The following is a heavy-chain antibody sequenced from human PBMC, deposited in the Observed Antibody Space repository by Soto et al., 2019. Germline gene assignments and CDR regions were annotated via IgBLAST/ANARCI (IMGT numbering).Heavy chain of an antibody. Sequence: ASVKVACKASGYTFTSYYRHWVRQAPGQGLEWMGIINPSGGSTSYAQKFQGRVTMTKNTLYLQMNSLRAEDTAVYYCARASVLGAKGYWGQGTLVTVSS. J-gene: IGHJ4*02. CDR3: ARASVLGAKGY. CDR2: INPSGGST. V-gene: IGHV1-46*01. D-gene: IGHD1-26*01. CDR1: GYTFTSYY.